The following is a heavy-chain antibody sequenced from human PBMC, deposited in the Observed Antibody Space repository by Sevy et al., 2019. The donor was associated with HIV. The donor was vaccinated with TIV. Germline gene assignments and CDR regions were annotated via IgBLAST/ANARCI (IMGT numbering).Heavy chain of an antibody. J-gene: IGHJ4*02. CDR3: ARHRYYYDSGAYYLPDY. V-gene: IGHV4-39*01. CDR2: IHSGGTT. CDR1: GDSIKSSTYY. D-gene: IGHD3-22*01. Sequence: SETLSLTCTVSGDSIKSSTYYWGWTRQPPGKGLEWIGSIHSGGTTYYNPSLKSRVTISVDTSKNQFSLMLTSVTATDTAVYYCARHRYYYDSGAYYLPDYWGQGTLVTVSS.